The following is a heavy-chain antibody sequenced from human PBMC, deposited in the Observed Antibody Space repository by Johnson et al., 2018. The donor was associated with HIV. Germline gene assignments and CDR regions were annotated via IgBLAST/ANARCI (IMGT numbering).Heavy chain of an antibody. J-gene: IGHJ3*02. CDR2: ILYDGSDK. Sequence: QVQLLESGGGVVQPGRSLRLSCAASGFTFSSYAMHWVRLAPDKGLEWVAVILYDGSDKYYADSVQGRFTISRDNSKNTLYLQMNTLGAEDTAVYYCAKDRSRLHDAFDIWGQGTMVTVSS. D-gene: IGHD5-24*01. CDR3: AKDRSRLHDAFDI. CDR1: GFTFSSYA. V-gene: IGHV3-30*04.